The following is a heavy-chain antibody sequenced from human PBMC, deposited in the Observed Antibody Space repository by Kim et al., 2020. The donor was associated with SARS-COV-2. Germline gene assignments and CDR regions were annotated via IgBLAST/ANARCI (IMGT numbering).Heavy chain of an antibody. D-gene: IGHD3-10*01. J-gene: IGHJ4*02. Sequence: ADSVKGRFTLSRDNSKNTLYLQMNSLRAEDTAVYYCARDTAYYYGSGRNYWGQGTLVTVSS. CDR3: ARDTAYYYGSGRNY. V-gene: IGHV3-30*01.